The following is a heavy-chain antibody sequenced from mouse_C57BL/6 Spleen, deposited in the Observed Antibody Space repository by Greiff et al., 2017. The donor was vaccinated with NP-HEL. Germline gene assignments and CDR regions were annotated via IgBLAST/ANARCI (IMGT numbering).Heavy chain of an antibody. Sequence: QVQLQQPGTELVKPGASVKLSCKASGYTFTSYWMHWVKQRPGQGLEWIGNINPSNGGTNYNEKFKSKATLTVDKSSRTSYMQLSSLTSEDSAVYYCARGRAQATEDYWGQGTTLTVSS. CDR1: GYTFTSYW. V-gene: IGHV1-53*01. CDR3: ARGRAQATEDY. J-gene: IGHJ2*01. CDR2: INPSNGGT. D-gene: IGHD3-2*02.